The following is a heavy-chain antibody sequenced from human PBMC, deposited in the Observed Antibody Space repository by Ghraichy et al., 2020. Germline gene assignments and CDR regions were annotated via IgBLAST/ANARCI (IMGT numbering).Heavy chain of an antibody. CDR2: INWNGGRT. J-gene: IGHJ6*03. D-gene: IGHD2-2*01. V-gene: IGHV3-20*04. CDR3: ARVDSVPAAIGYYYYMDV. Sequence: AGSLRLSCAASGFTFDDYGMSWVRQAPGKRLEWVSGINWNGGRTGYADSVKGRFTISRDNAKNSLYLQMNSLRVEDTALYYCARVDSVPAAIGYYYYMDVWGKGTTVTVSS. CDR1: GFTFDDYG.